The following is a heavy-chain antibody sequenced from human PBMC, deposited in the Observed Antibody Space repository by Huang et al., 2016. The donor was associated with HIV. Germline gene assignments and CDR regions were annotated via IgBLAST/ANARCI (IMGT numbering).Heavy chain of an antibody. CDR3: AKVASGYDFSARGSDWFDP. Sequence: ELKLLESGGGLVQPGGSLRLSCAASAFTFRSYAMTWVLQATGKGVEWVAATGGSGGNTYDADSVKGLFTISRDNAKNTLYLQMNSLRAEDTAVYYCAKVASGYDFSARGSDWFDPWGQGTLVSVSS. CDR1: AFTFRSYA. J-gene: IGHJ5*02. D-gene: IGHD5-12*01. V-gene: IGHV3-23*01. CDR2: TGGSGGNT.